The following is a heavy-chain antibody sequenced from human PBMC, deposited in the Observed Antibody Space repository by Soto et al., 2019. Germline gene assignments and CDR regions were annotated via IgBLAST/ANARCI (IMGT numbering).Heavy chain of an antibody. Sequence: SQTLSLPCAISGDSVSSNSAAWTWIRQSPSRGLEWLGRTYYRSKWYNDYAVSVKSRITINPDTSKNQFSLQLNSVTPEDTAVYYCARDIKAVAGRGLYYYYGMDVWGQGTTVTVSS. J-gene: IGHJ6*02. CDR3: ARDIKAVAGRGLYYYYGMDV. D-gene: IGHD6-19*01. V-gene: IGHV6-1*01. CDR1: GDSVSSNSAA. CDR2: TYYRSKWYN.